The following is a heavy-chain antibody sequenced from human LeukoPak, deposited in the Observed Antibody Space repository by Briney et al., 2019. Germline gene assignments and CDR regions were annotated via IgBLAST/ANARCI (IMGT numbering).Heavy chain of an antibody. J-gene: IGHJ3*02. D-gene: IGHD2-8*02. CDR1: GVAIRSGHW. CDR2: IHQSGST. V-gene: IGHV4-4*02. CDR3: VASIALAGWGAFDT. Sequence: PSGTLSLTCGVSGVAIRSGHWWSWVRQIPGKGLQWIGEIHQSGSTNYHASLQSRVTIAVDTSKNQFYLKVTSLTAADTAVYYCVASIALAGWGAFDTWGQGTMVTVSS.